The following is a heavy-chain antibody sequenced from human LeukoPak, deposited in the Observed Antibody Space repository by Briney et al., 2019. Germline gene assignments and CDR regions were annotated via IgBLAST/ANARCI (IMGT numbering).Heavy chain of an antibody. CDR1: GFTFSSYG. V-gene: IGHV3-30*03. Sequence: GGSLRLSCAASGFTFSSYGMHWVRQAPGKGLEWVAVISYDGSNKYYADSVKGRFTISRDNSKNTLYLQMNSLRAEDTAVYYCARDPGYSYGDDYFDYWGQGTLVTVSS. CDR3: ARDPGYSYGDDYFDY. J-gene: IGHJ4*02. D-gene: IGHD5-18*01. CDR2: ISYDGSNK.